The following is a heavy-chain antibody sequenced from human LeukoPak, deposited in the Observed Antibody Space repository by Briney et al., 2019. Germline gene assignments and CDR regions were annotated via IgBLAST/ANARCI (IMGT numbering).Heavy chain of an antibody. Sequence: ASVKVSCKASGYTFTSYGISWVRQAPGQGLEWMGWISAYNGNTNYAQKLQGRVTMTTDTSTSTAYTELRSLRSDDTAVYYCARNSFGELLYFDYWGQGTLVTVSS. J-gene: IGHJ4*02. D-gene: IGHD3-10*01. V-gene: IGHV1-18*01. CDR3: ARNSFGELLYFDY. CDR2: ISAYNGNT. CDR1: GYTFTSYG.